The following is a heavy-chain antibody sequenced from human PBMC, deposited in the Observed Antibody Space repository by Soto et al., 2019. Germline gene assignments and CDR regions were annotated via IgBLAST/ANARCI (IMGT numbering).Heavy chain of an antibody. V-gene: IGHV4-30-2*01. CDR1: GGSISSGGYS. D-gene: IGHD4-17*01. J-gene: IGHJ4*02. CDR3: ARSMTTVTTNDY. Sequence: PSETLSLTCAVSGGSISSGGYSWSWIRQPPGKGLEWIGYIYHSGSTYYNPSLKSRVTISVDRSKNQFPLKLSSVTAADTAVYYCARSMTTVTTNDYWGQGSLVTVS. CDR2: IYHSGST.